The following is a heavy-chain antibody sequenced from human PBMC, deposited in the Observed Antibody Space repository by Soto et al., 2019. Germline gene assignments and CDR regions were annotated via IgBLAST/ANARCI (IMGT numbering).Heavy chain of an antibody. CDR2: ISNSGGST. CDR1: GFTLSDYY. Sequence: QVQLVESGGDLVKPGGSLRLSCTGTGFTLSDYYMSWIRQAPGKGLEWISYISNSGGSTHYTDSVKGRFTISRDNARNSLYLQLNSLRVEDTAVYYCARDQGYSGSGSYLTSWGQGTLVTVSS. V-gene: IGHV3-11*01. D-gene: IGHD3-10*01. J-gene: IGHJ5*02. CDR3: ARDQGYSGSGSYLTS.